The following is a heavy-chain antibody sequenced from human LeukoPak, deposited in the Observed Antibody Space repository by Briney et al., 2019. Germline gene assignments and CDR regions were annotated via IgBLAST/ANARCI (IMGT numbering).Heavy chain of an antibody. CDR1: GFTFSEYE. CDR3: TRGLVV. V-gene: IGHV3-48*03. Sequence: GGSLRLSCAASGFTFSEYEMNWVRQAPGKGLEWVSDISSGGTTIFYADSVKGRFTISRDNAKNSLYLQMNSLRDEDTAIYYCTRGLVVWGQGALVAVSS. CDR2: ISSGGTTI. J-gene: IGHJ4*02. D-gene: IGHD2-2*01.